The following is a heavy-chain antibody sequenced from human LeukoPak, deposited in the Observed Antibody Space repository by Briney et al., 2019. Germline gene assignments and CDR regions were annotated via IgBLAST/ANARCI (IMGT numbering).Heavy chain of an antibody. Sequence: GGSLRLSFAASGFTFSSYAMHWVRQAPGKGLEWVAVISYDGSNKYYADSVKGRFTISRDNSKNTLYLQMNSLRAEDTAVYYCARERGDQYYFDYWGQGTLVTVSS. CDR2: ISYDGSNK. CDR3: ARERGDQYYFDY. J-gene: IGHJ4*02. D-gene: IGHD3-10*01. V-gene: IGHV3-30-3*01. CDR1: GFTFSSYA.